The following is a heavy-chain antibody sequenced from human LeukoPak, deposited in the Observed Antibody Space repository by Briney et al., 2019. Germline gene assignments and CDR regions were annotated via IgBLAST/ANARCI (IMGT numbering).Heavy chain of an antibody. J-gene: IGHJ5*01. Sequence: GGCLRLSCAASGFTFSSYTMNWVRQAPGKGLEWVSSISGNDYYIYYADSVKGRFTVSRDNAKNSLYLQMNSLTGEDTAVYYCVREDRESFDLWGQGTLVTVSS. D-gene: IGHD3-16*02. V-gene: IGHV3-21*06. CDR3: VREDRESFDL. CDR2: ISGNDYYI. CDR1: GFTFSSYT.